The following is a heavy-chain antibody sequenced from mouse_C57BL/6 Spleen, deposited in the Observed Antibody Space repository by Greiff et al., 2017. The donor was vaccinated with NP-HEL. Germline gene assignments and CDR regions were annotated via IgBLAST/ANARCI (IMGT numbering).Heavy chain of an antibody. CDR3: ARALTGYYAMDY. Sequence: EVQVVESGPGMVKPSQSLSLTCTVTGYSITSGYDWHWIRHFPGNKLEWMGYISYSGSTNYNPSLKSRISITHDTSKNHFFLKLNSVTTEDTATYYCARALTGYYAMDYWGQGTSVTVSS. D-gene: IGHD4-1*01. V-gene: IGHV3-1*01. J-gene: IGHJ4*01. CDR1: GYSITSGYD. CDR2: ISYSGST.